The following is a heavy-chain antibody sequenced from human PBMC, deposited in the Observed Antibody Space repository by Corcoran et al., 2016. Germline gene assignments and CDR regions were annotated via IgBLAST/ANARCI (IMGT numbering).Heavy chain of an antibody. D-gene: IGHD6-6*01. CDR1: GGTFSSYA. J-gene: IGHJ6*02. CDR2: IIPIFGTA. Sequence: QVQLVQSGAEVKKPGSSVKVSCKASGGTFSSYAISWVRQAPGQGLEWMGGIIPIFGTANYAQKFQGRVTITADESTSTAYMELSSLRSEDTAVYYGARGGQYSSSSADYYYGMDVWGQGTTVTVSS. CDR3: ARGGQYSSSSADYYYGMDV. V-gene: IGHV1-69*01.